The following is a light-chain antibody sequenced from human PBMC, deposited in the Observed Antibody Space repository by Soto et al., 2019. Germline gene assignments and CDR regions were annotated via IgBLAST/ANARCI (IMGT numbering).Light chain of an antibody. V-gene: IGKV1-13*02. CDR1: QGISSA. CDR2: DAS. Sequence: AIQLTQSPSSLSASVGDRVTITCRASQGISSALVWYQQKPGKAPKLLIYDASGLESGVPSRFSGSRSGTDFTLTISSLQPEDFATYYCQQFNSYPLTFGQGTRLEIK. CDR3: QQFNSYPLT. J-gene: IGKJ5*01.